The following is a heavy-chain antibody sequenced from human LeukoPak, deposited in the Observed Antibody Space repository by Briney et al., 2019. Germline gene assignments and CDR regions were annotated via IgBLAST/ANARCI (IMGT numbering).Heavy chain of an antibody. V-gene: IGHV1-2*02. CDR1: GYTFTGYY. CDR3: ARDISGFDYFDY. J-gene: IGHJ4*02. CDR2: INPNSGGT. D-gene: IGHD3-10*01. Sequence: ASVKVSCKASGYTFTGYYMHWVRQAPGQGLEWMGWINPNSGGTNYAQKFQGRVTMTRDTSISTAYMELSRLRSDDTAVYYRARDISGFDYFDYWGQGTLVTVSS.